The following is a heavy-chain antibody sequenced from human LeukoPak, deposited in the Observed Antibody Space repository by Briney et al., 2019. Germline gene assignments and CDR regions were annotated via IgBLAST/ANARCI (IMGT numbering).Heavy chain of an antibody. CDR1: GGSFSGYY. Sequence: SETLSLTCAVYGGSFSGYYWSWIRQPPGKGLEWIGEINHSGSTNYNPSLKSRVTISVDTSKNQFSLKLNSVTAADTAVYYCARGNPGYAFDIWGQGTMVTVPS. CDR3: ARGNPGYAFDI. CDR2: INHSGST. J-gene: IGHJ3*02. V-gene: IGHV4-34*01.